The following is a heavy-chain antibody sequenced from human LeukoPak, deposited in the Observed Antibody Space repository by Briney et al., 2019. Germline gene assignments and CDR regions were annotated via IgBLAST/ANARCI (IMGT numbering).Heavy chain of an antibody. CDR3: ARTYYDILTGYYQYYFDY. V-gene: IGHV4-4*07. J-gene: IGHJ4*02. D-gene: IGHD3-9*01. CDR1: GGSISSYY. Sequence: SETLSLTCTVSGGSISSYYWSWIRQPAGKGLEWIGRIYTSGSTNYNPSLKSRVTMSVDTSKNQFSLKLSSVTAADTAVYHCARTYYDILTGYYQYYFDYWGQGTLVTVSS. CDR2: IYTSGST.